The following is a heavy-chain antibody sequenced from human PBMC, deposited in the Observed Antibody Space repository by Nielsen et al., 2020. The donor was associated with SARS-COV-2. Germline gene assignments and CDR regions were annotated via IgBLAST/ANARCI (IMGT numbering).Heavy chain of an antibody. CDR1: GYTFTGHY. J-gene: IGHJ5*02. Sequence: ASVKVSCKASGYTFTGHYMHWMRQAPGQGPEWMGRVNPNSGATNYAQKFQGRVTLTRDTSINTTYMELNRLTSDDTAVYYCARVRSSSVIWFDPWGQGTLVVVSS. V-gene: IGHV1-2*06. CDR3: ARVRSSSVIWFDP. D-gene: IGHD3-10*01. CDR2: VNPNSGAT.